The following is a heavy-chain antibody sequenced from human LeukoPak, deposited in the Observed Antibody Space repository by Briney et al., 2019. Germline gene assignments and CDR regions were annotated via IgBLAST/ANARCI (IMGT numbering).Heavy chain of an antibody. CDR3: ALVVDYSGSGTYLVDY. CDR1: GGSFNVYH. D-gene: IGHD3-10*01. V-gene: IGHV4-34*01. Sequence: SETLSLTCAVYGGSFNVYHWRWVRQPPGKGLEWIGEISHSGSTNYNPSLMSRVTVSADTSKKQFSLNLSSVTAADTAVYYCALVVDYSGSGTYLVDYWGQGTLVTVSS. CDR2: ISHSGST. J-gene: IGHJ4*02.